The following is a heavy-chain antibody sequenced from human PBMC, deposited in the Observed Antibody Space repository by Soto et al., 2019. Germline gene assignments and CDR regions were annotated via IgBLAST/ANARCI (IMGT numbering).Heavy chain of an antibody. V-gene: IGHV4-59*08. J-gene: IGHJ6*02. CDR2: IYYSGST. D-gene: IGHD1-1*01. CDR3: AGEGTWSGYYYYGMDV. CDR1: GGSISSYS. Sequence: SETLSLTCTVSGGSISSYSWSWIRQPPGKGLEWIGYIYYSGSTNYNPSLKSRVTISVDTSKNQFSLKLSSVTAADTAVYYCAGEGTWSGYYYYGMDVWGQGTTVTVS.